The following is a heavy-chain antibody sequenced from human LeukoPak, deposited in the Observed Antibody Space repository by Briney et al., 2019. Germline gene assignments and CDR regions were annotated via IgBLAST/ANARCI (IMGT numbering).Heavy chain of an antibody. Sequence: SETLSLTCTVSGGSISSSSYYWGWIRQPPGKGLEWIGSIYYSGSTYYNPSLKSRVTISVDTSKNQFSLKLSSVTAADTAAYYCASLFGYVDYWGQGTLVTVSS. D-gene: IGHD3-16*01. V-gene: IGHV4-39*07. CDR3: ASLFGYVDY. CDR1: GGSISSSSYY. CDR2: IYYSGST. J-gene: IGHJ4*02.